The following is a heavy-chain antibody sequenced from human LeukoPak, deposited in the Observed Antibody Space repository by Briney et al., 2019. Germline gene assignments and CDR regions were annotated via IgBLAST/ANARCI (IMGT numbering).Heavy chain of an antibody. Sequence: GGSLRLSCAASGFAFSSYAMHWVRQAPGKGLEWVAVISYDGSNKYYADSVKGRFTISRDNSKNTLYLQMNSLRAEDTAVYYCARSIVGATTGYFDYWGQGTLVTVSS. J-gene: IGHJ4*02. CDR1: GFAFSSYA. D-gene: IGHD1-26*01. CDR3: ARSIVGATTGYFDY. V-gene: IGHV3-30-3*01. CDR2: ISYDGSNK.